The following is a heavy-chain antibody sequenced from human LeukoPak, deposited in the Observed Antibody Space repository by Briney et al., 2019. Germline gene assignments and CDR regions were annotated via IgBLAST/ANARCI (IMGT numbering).Heavy chain of an antibody. CDR3: ATLRNDYVWGSYLPGYFDY. CDR2: IYYSGST. V-gene: IGHV4-39*01. CDR1: GGSISSSSYY. J-gene: IGHJ4*02. Sequence: SETLSLTCTVSGGSISSSSYYWGWIRQPPGKGLEWIGSIYYSGSTYYNPSLKSRVTISVDTSKNQFSLKLSSVTAADTAVYYCATLRNDYVWGSYLPGYFDYWGQGTLVTVSS. D-gene: IGHD3-16*01.